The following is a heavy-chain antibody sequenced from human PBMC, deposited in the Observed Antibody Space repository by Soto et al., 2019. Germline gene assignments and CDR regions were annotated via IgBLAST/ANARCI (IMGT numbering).Heavy chain of an antibody. J-gene: IGHJ4*02. CDR2: LSGSGSSA. V-gene: IGHV3-23*01. CDR1: GFPFSNYA. CDR3: AKTKKYSGTYGLFDS. D-gene: IGHD1-26*01. Sequence: EVQLLESGGGLVQPGGSLRLSCAASGFPFSNYAMSWVRQAPGKGLEWVAGLSGSGSSAYYADSWKGRFTISRDNSTNTLYLQMNRLRAEDTAIYYCAKTKKYSGTYGLFDSWRQGTRVTVSS.